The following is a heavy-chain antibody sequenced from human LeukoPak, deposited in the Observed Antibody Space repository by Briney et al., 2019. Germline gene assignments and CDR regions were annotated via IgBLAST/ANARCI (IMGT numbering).Heavy chain of an antibody. D-gene: IGHD3-22*01. J-gene: IGHJ6*03. Sequence: GGSLRLSCAASGFTFSSYGMHWVRQAPGKGLEWVAFIRYDGSNKYYVDSVKGRFTISRDNSKNTLYLQMNSLRAEDTAVYYCAKGVDYYDSSGYFSEPPLYYYYMDVWGKGTTVTISS. V-gene: IGHV3-30*02. CDR2: IRYDGSNK. CDR1: GFTFSSYG. CDR3: AKGVDYYDSSGYFSEPPLYYYYMDV.